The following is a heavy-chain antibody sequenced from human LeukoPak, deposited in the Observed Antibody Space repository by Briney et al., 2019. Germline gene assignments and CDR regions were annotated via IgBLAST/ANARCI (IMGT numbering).Heavy chain of an antibody. CDR2: INHSGST. D-gene: IGHD2-15*01. V-gene: IGHV4-34*01. CDR3: ARLEAATLPFDY. J-gene: IGHJ4*02. Sequence: SETLSLTCAVYGGSFSGYYWSWIRQPPGKGLEWIGEINHSGSTYYNPSLKSRVTISVDTSKNQFSLKLSSVTAADTAVYYCARLEAATLPFDYWGQGTLVTVSS. CDR1: GGSFSGYY.